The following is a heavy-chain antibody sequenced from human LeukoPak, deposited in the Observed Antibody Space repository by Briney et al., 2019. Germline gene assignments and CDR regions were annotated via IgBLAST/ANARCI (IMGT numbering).Heavy chain of an antibody. CDR2: ISGSGGST. CDR3: AKVSGETTYGWFDP. CDR1: GFTFSSYA. V-gene: IGHV3-23*01. D-gene: IGHD4-17*01. Sequence: PGGSLRLSCAASGFTFSSYAMSWVRQAPGKGLGWVSAISGSGGSTYYADSVKGRFTISRDNSKNTLYLQMNSLRAEDTAVYYCAKVSGETTYGWFDPWGQGTLVTVSS. J-gene: IGHJ5*02.